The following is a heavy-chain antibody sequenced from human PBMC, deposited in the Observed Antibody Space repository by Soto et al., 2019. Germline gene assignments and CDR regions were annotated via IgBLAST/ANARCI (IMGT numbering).Heavy chain of an antibody. CDR3: ARDYGAAHFFDY. CDR1: GFTFSSYS. Sequence: SLRLSCAASGFTFSSYSMNWVRQAPGKGLEWVSSISSSSSYIYYADSVKGRFTISRDNAKNSLYLQMNSLRAEDTAVYYCARDYGAAHFFDYWGQGTLVTVSS. CDR2: ISSSSSYI. J-gene: IGHJ4*02. V-gene: IGHV3-21*01. D-gene: IGHD3-10*01.